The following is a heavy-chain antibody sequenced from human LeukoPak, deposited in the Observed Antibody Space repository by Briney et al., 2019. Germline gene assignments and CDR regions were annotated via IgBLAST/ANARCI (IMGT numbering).Heavy chain of an antibody. V-gene: IGHV1-8*01. D-gene: IGHD2-2*01. J-gene: IGHJ6*02. Sequence: ASVKVSCKASGYTFTSYDINWVRQATGQGLEWMGWMNPNSGNTGYAQKFQGRVTMTRNTSISTAYMELSSLRSEDTAVYYCARGGIVVVPAAQYYYYYCGMDVWGQGTTVTVSS. CDR3: ARGGIVVVPAAQYYYYYCGMDV. CDR2: MNPNSGNT. CDR1: GYTFTSYD.